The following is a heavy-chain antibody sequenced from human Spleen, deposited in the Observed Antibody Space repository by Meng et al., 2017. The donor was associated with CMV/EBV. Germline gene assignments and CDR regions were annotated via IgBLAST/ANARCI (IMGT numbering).Heavy chain of an antibody. V-gene: IGHV3-48*04. J-gene: IGHJ6*02. CDR2: ISSSGSTI. CDR1: GFTFSSYW. CDR3: ARQRGPAPYFYYGVDV. D-gene: IGHD1-26*01. Sequence: GESLKISCAASGFTFSSYWMSWVRQAPGKGLEWVSYISSSGSTIYYADSVKGRFTISRDNAKNSLYLQMNSLRPEDTAVYYCARQRGPAPYFYYGVDVWGQGTTVTVSS.